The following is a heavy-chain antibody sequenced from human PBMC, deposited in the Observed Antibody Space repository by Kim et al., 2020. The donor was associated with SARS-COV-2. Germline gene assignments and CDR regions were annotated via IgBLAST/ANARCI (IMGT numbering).Heavy chain of an antibody. V-gene: IGHV1-3*01. D-gene: IGHD3-3*01. Sequence: ASVKVSCKASGYTFTSYTIHWVRQAPGQRLEWMGWINAGNGNTKYSRTFQGRVTITKDTSASTAYMELSSLRSEDTAMYYCAREVQISFDYWGQGTLVTVSS. CDR2: INAGNGNT. CDR3: AREVQISFDY. J-gene: IGHJ4*02. CDR1: GYTFTSYT.